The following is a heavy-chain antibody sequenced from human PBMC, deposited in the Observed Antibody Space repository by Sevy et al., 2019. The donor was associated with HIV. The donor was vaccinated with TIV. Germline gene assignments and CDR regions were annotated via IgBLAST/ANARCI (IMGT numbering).Heavy chain of an antibody. CDR2: ISWDGGST. V-gene: IGHV3-43D*04. J-gene: IGHJ4*02. CDR3: AKGGELDVRAEFDY. Sequence: GGSLRLSCAASGFTFDDYAMHWVRQAPGKDLEWVSLISWDGGSTYYADSVKGRFTISRDNSKNSLYLQMNSLRAEDTALYYCAKGGELDVRAEFDYWGQGTLVTVSS. CDR1: GFTFDDYA. D-gene: IGHD1-26*01.